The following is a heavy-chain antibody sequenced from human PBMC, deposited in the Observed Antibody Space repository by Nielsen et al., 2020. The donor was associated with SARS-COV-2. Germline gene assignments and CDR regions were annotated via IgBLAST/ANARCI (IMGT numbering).Heavy chain of an antibody. CDR3: AAPRYGSGSYDYYGMDV. D-gene: IGHD3-10*01. Sequence: ASVKVSCKASGYTFTSYGISWVRQAPGQGLEWMGWISAYNGNTNYAQKLQGRVTMTTDTSTSTAYMELRSLRSDDTAVYYCAAPRYGSGSYDYYGMDVWGQGTTVTVSS. CDR1: GYTFTSYG. CDR2: ISAYNGNT. V-gene: IGHV1-18*04. J-gene: IGHJ6*02.